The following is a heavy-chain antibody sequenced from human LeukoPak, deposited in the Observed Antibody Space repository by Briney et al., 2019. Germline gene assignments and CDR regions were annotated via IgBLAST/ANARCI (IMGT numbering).Heavy chain of an antibody. CDR2: IYPGDSDT. D-gene: IGHD6-13*01. V-gene: IGHV5-51*01. CDR1: GYSFTIYW. Sequence: GESLKISCKGSGYSFTIYWIGWVRQMPGKGLEWMGIIYPGDSDTRYSPSFQGQVTTSADKSISTAYLQWSSLKASDTAVYYCARPRAQHPPHFDYWGQGTLVTVSS. CDR3: ARPRAQHPPHFDY. J-gene: IGHJ4*02.